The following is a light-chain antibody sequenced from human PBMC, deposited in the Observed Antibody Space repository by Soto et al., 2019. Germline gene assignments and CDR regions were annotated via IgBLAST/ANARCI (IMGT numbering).Light chain of an antibody. Sequence: DIQMTQSPSTLSASVGDRVTITCRASQSISSWLAWYQQKPGKAPKLLIYDASSLESGVPSRFSGSGSGTEFTLTISSLQPDFFATYYRQHQHSYPLPLGGGTNVDIK. CDR1: QSISSW. J-gene: IGKJ4*01. CDR3: QHQHSYPLP. CDR2: DAS. V-gene: IGKV1-5*01.